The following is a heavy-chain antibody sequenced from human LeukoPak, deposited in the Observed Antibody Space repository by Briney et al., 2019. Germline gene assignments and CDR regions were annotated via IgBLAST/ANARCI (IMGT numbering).Heavy chain of an antibody. CDR2: LNSDGKTT. D-gene: IGHD3-10*01. J-gene: IGHJ4*02. Sequence: PGGSLRLSCAASGFTFSSYWMYWVRRAPGKGRVWVSRLNSDGKTTNYADSVKGRFTISRDNAQNTLYLQMNSLRAEDTAVYYCTRDITLTRGGRSDYWGQRTLVTVSA. CDR1: GFTFSSYW. CDR3: TRDITLTRGGRSDY. V-gene: IGHV3-74*01.